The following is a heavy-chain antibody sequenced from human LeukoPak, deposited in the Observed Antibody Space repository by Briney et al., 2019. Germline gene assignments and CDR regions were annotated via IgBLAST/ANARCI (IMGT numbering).Heavy chain of an antibody. CDR2: ISHSGST. CDR3: ARGTYYFDTSAHETDDY. D-gene: IGHD3-22*01. Sequence: SETLSLPCAVYGGSFNNYYWSWIRQPPGKGLEWIGEISHSGSTNYNPSLKSRLTISVDTPKNQFSLKLSSVTAADTAVYYCARGTYYFDTSAHETDDYWGQGTLVTVSS. CDR1: GGSFNNYY. J-gene: IGHJ4*02. V-gene: IGHV4-34*01.